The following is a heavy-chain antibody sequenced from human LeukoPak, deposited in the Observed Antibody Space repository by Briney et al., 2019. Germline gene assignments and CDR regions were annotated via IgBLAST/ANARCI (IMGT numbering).Heavy chain of an antibody. CDR2: IKQDESDK. Sequence: GGSLRLSCAASGFTFSSYWMSWVRQAPGKGLEWVANIKQDESDKYYVDSVKGRFTISRDNAKNSLYLQMNSLRAEDTAVYYCARDKIEGATKLDYWGQGILVTVSS. CDR1: GFTFSSYW. V-gene: IGHV3-7*01. D-gene: IGHD1-1*01. CDR3: ARDKIEGATKLDY. J-gene: IGHJ4*02.